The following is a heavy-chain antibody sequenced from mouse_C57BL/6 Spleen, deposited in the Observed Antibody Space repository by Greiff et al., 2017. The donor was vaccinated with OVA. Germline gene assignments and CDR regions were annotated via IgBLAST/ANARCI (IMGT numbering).Heavy chain of an antibody. CDR2: ISYSGST. CDR3: ARYPFFITTVVPYFDY. Sequence: EVQLQQSGPGLAKPSQTLSLTCSVTGYSITSDYWNWIRKFPGNKLEYMGYISYSGSTYYNPSLKSRISITRDTSKHQYYLQLNSVTTEDTATYYCARYPFFITTVVPYFDYWGQGTTLTVSS. CDR1: GYSITSDY. J-gene: IGHJ2*01. D-gene: IGHD1-1*01. V-gene: IGHV3-8*01.